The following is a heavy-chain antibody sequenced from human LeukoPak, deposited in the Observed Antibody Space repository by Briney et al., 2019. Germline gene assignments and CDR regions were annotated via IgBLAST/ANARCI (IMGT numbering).Heavy chain of an antibody. V-gene: IGHV3-74*01. CDR1: GFTFSIYW. Sequence: GSLRLSCAASGFTFSIYWVHWVRQAPGKGLVWVSSINSDGSSTSYADSVKGRFTISRDNAKNTLYLQMNSLRAEDTAVYYCAKVYCSSTSCYTARYFDYWGQGTLVTVSS. CDR2: INSDGSST. CDR3: AKVYCSSTSCYTARYFDY. D-gene: IGHD2-2*02. J-gene: IGHJ4*02.